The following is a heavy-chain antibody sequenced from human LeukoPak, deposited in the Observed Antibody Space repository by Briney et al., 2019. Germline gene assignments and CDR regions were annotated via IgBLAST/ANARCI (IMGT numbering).Heavy chain of an antibody. D-gene: IGHD5-18*01. CDR2: IRYDGSNK. CDR1: GFTFSIYG. Sequence: GGSLRLSCAASGFTFSIYGMHWVRQAPGKGLEWVAFIRYDGSNKYYADSVKGRFTISRDNSKNTLYLQMNSLRAEDTAVYYCAKEARGYSYGYFDYWGQGTLVTVSS. CDR3: AKEARGYSYGYFDY. J-gene: IGHJ4*02. V-gene: IGHV3-30*02.